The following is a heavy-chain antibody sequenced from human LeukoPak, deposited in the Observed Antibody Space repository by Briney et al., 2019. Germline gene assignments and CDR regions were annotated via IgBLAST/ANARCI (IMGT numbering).Heavy chain of an antibody. D-gene: IGHD3-3*01. J-gene: IGHJ4*02. Sequence: SETLSLTCTVSGGSISSYYWSWIRQPPGKGLEWIGYIYYSGTTNYNPSLKSRVTISVDTSKNQFSLKLSSVTAADTAVYYCARGFSMQEAKNGYWGQGTLSPSPQ. V-gene: IGHV4-59*01. CDR1: GGSISSYY. CDR2: IYYSGTT. CDR3: ARGFSMQEAKNGY.